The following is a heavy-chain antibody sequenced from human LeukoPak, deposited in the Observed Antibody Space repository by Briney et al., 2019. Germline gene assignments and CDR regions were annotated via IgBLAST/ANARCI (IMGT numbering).Heavy chain of an antibody. V-gene: IGHV3-11*04. D-gene: IGHD4-17*01. J-gene: IGHJ6*02. CDR3: ARDLPVYGDKYYYYGMDI. Sequence: GGSLRLSCAASGFTFSDYYMSWIRQAPGKGLEWVSYISSSGSTIYYADSVKGRFTISRDNARNSLYLQMNSLRAEDTAVYYCARDLPVYGDKYYYYGMDIWGQGTTVTVSS. CDR2: ISSSGSTI. CDR1: GFTFSDYY.